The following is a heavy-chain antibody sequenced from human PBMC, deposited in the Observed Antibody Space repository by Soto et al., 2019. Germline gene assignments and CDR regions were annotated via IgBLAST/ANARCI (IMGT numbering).Heavy chain of an antibody. CDR2: MSGSSSTT. Sequence: EVRLLESGGGLVKPGGSLRLSCATSGLTFSNYAMSWVRQAPGGGLEWVSSMSGSSSTTYYADSVRGRFTISRDRSKNRLYRPMSSLRAEDTALYYCAKNQERELPRVIDFWGQGTLVTVSS. J-gene: IGHJ4*02. CDR1: GLTFSNYA. CDR3: AKNQERELPRVIDF. D-gene: IGHD1-7*01. V-gene: IGHV3-23*01.